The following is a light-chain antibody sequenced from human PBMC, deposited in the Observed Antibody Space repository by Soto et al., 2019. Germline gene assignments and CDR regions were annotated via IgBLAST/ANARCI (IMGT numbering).Light chain of an antibody. Sequence: ELVLTQSPGTLSLSPGESAALSCRASQPVSSNFLAWYQQKPGQAPRLLIYGVSSRASGIPDRFFGSGSGTDFTLTISSLEPEDFAVYYCQQRSNWPRFTVGPGTKVDIK. CDR2: GVS. V-gene: IGKV3D-20*02. CDR1: QPVSSNF. J-gene: IGKJ3*01. CDR3: QQRSNWPRFT.